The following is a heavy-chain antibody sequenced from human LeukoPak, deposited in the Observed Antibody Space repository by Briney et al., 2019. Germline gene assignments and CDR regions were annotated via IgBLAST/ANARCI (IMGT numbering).Heavy chain of an antibody. D-gene: IGHD6-13*01. V-gene: IGHV4-61*02. J-gene: IGHJ4*02. CDR2: IYTSGST. Sequence: SETLSLTCTVSGGSISSGSYYWSWIRQPAGKGLEWIGRIYTSGSTNYNPSLKSRVTISVDTSKNQFSLKLSSVTAADTAVYYCASGPSSWYARPNVYWGQGTLVTVSS. CDR3: ASGPSSWYARPNVY. CDR1: GGSISSGSYY.